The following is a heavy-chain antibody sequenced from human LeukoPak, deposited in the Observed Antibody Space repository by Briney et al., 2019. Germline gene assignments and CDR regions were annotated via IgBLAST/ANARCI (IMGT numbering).Heavy chain of an antibody. CDR1: GGSISSSSYY. V-gene: IGHV4-61*01. CDR2: IYYSGST. J-gene: IGHJ5*02. D-gene: IGHD3-10*01. Sequence: PSETLSPTCTVSGGSISSSSYYWSWIRQPPGKGMEWIGYIYYSGSTNYNPSLKSRVTISVDTSKNQFSLKLSSVTAADTAVYYCTRAGSMVRGVISNWFDPWGQGTLVTVSS. CDR3: TRAGSMVRGVISNWFDP.